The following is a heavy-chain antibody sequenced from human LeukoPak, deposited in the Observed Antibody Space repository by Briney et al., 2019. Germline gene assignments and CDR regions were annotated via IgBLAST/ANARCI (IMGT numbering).Heavy chain of an antibody. CDR3: AKGHLWGSYRFDY. CDR2: ISGSGGTT. D-gene: IGHD3-16*02. V-gene: IGHV3-23*01. CDR1: GFTFSSYA. J-gene: IGHJ4*02. Sequence: PGGSLRLSCAASGFTFSSYAMRWVRQAPGKGLEWVSPISGSGGTTSYSDSVKGRFTISRDNSNNTLYLQMNSLRAEDTAVYYCAKGHLWGSYRFDYWGQGTLVTVSS.